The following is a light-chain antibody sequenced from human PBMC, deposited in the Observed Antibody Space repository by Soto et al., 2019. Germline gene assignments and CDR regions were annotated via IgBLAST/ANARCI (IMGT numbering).Light chain of an antibody. CDR3: KQRSNSIS. V-gene: IGKV3-11*01. J-gene: IGKJ5*01. CDR1: QSVTNY. Sequence: VLTQFPATLSVSPGDSATLSCRASQSVTNYLAWYQQKPGQAPRLLIYDTSNRATDIQARFSGSGSGTEFTLTIRSLEPEDFAVYYCKQRSNSISFGQGTRLEIK. CDR2: DTS.